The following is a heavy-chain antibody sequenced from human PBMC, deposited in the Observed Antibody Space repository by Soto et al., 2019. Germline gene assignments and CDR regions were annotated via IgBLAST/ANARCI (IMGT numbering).Heavy chain of an antibody. CDR1: GFTFDDSA. CDR3: AKGRGMDV. Sequence: EVQLVESGGGLVQPGRSLRLSCAASGFTFDDSAMHWVRQAPGKGLEWVSSISWNSGSIGYADSVKGRFTISRDNAKNSLYLQMNSLRPEDPALYYCAKGRGMDVWGQGTTVTVSS. J-gene: IGHJ6*02. D-gene: IGHD5-12*01. CDR2: ISWNSGSI. V-gene: IGHV3-9*01.